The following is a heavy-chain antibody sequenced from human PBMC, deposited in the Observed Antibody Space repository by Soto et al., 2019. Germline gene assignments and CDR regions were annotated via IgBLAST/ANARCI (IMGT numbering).Heavy chain of an antibody. CDR2: LYSGGTT. CDR3: ARGGGRDLGGAYCFDY. Sequence: EVQLVESGGGLVQPGGSLRLSCAASGFTVSSKYMNWVRQAPGKGLEWVSVLYSGGTTYYADSVKGRFIISRDNSKNTRYLRMNSLRAEDTAVYYCARGGGRDLGGAYCFDYWGQGTLVTVSS. J-gene: IGHJ4*02. V-gene: IGHV3-66*01. D-gene: IGHD1-26*01. CDR1: GFTVSSKY.